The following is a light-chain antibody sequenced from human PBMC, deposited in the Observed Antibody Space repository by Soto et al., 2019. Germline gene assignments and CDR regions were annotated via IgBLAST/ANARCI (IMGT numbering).Light chain of an antibody. CDR3: SLYTTAIWV. V-gene: IGLV2-18*01. CDR2: DVS. J-gene: IGLJ3*02. CDR1: SSDVGSYNR. Sequence: QSALTQPPSVSGSPGQSVTISCTGTSSDVGSYNRVSWYQQPPGTAPKLIIYDVSIRPSGVPDRFSGSKSGNTASLTISGLQAEDEAYYHCSLYTTAIWVFGGGTKLTVL.